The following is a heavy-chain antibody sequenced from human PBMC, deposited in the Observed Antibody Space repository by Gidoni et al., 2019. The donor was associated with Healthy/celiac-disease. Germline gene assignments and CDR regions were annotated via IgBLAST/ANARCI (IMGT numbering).Heavy chain of an antibody. Sequence: QVQLQQWGAGLLKPSETLSLTCAAYGGSFSGYYWSWIRQPPGKGLEWIGEINHSGSTNYNPSLKSRVTISVDTSKNQFSLKLSSVTAADTAVYYCAGVATRGYSGYDLDYWGQGTLVTVSS. CDR2: INHSGST. CDR1: GGSFSGYY. J-gene: IGHJ4*02. D-gene: IGHD5-12*01. CDR3: AGVATRGYSGYDLDY. V-gene: IGHV4-34*01.